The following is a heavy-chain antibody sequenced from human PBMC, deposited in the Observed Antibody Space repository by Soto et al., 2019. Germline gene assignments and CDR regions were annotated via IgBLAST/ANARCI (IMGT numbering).Heavy chain of an antibody. Sequence: GGSLRLSCAASGFTFSSYGMHWVRQAPGKGLEWVAVIWYDGSNKYYADSVKGRFTISRDNSKNTLYLQMNSPRAEDTAVYYCARWIQLWHPFDYWGQGTLVTVS. V-gene: IGHV3-33*01. CDR1: GFTFSSYG. CDR2: IWYDGSNK. CDR3: ARWIQLWHPFDY. J-gene: IGHJ4*02. D-gene: IGHD5-18*01.